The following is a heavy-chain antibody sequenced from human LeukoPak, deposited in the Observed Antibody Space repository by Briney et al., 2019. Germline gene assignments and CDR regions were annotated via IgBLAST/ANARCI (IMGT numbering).Heavy chain of an antibody. CDR1: GGSISSYY. Sequence: SETLSLTCTVSGGSISSYYWSWIRQPAGKGLEWIGRIYTSGSTNYNPSLKSRVTMSVDTSKNQFSLKLSSVTAADTAVYYCARGVVVTPDYYYGMDVWGQGTTVTVSS. V-gene: IGHV4-4*07. CDR3: ARGVVVTPDYYYGMDV. D-gene: IGHD4-23*01. CDR2: IYTSGST. J-gene: IGHJ6*02.